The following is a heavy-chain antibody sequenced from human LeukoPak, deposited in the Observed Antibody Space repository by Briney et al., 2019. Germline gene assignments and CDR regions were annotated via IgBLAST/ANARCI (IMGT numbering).Heavy chain of an antibody. CDR3: AELGITMIGGV. Sequence: GGSLRLSCAASGFSFSRYSMNWVRQAPGKGLEWVASINSDALYIYYAESVKGRFTISRDNAKNLLYLQMNSLRAEDTAVYYCAELGITMIGGVWGKGTTVTISS. V-gene: IGHV3-21*01. CDR2: INSDALYI. CDR1: GFSFSRYS. D-gene: IGHD3-10*02. J-gene: IGHJ6*04.